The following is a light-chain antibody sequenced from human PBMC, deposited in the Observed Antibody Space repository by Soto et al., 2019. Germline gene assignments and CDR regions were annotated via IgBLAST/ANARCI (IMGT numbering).Light chain of an antibody. V-gene: IGKV1-39*01. CDR2: TAS. CDR1: QSVGNC. J-gene: IGKJ2*02. Sequence: IQMTQSPSTLSASVGDRATITCRASQSVGNCLTWYQHEPGKAPKLLIFTASTLQTGVPSRFSGSGSGTDFTLTITSLEPEDFAAYYCQQSYSTPRTFGQGTKLEIK. CDR3: QQSYSTPRT.